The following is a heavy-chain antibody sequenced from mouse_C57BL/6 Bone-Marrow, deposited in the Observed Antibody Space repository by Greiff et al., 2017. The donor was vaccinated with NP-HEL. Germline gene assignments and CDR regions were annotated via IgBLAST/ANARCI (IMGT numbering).Heavy chain of an antibody. CDR2: ISNGGGST. CDR1: GFTFSDYY. D-gene: IGHD1-1*01. J-gene: IGHJ3*01. V-gene: IGHV5-12*01. Sequence: EVKVVESGGGLVQPGGSLKLSCAASGFTFSDYYMYWVRQTPEKRLEWVAYISNGGGSTYYPDTVKGRFTISRDNAKNTLYLQMSRLKSEDTAMYYCARQATYGSSHSFAYWGQGTLVTVSA. CDR3: ARQATYGSSHSFAY.